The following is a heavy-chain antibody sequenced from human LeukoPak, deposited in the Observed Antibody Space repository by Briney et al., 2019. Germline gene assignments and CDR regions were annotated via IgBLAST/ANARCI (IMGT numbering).Heavy chain of an antibody. CDR2: INPNSGGT. Sequence: ASVKVSCKASGYTFTGYYIHWVRQAPGQGLEWMGWINPNSGGTNYAQKFQGRVTMTRDTSISTAYMELNRLRSDDTAVYYCARDRSITSSIAARIPSDYWGQGTLVTVSS. V-gene: IGHV1-2*02. J-gene: IGHJ4*02. CDR3: ARDRSITSSIAARIPSDY. CDR1: GYTFTGYY. D-gene: IGHD6-6*01.